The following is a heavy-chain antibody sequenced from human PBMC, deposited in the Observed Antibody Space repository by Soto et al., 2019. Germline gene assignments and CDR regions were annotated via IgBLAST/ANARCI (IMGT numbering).Heavy chain of an antibody. CDR2: MNPNSGNT. D-gene: IGHD3-16*01. J-gene: IGHJ4*02. CDR1: GYTFTSYD. CDR3: GRAPGDLVYYFDY. Sequence: GASVKVSCKASGYTFTSYDINWVRQATGQGLEWMGWMNPNSGNTGYAQKFQGRVTMTRNTSISTAYMELSSLRSEDTAVYYCGRAPGDLVYYFDYWGQGTLVTVSS. V-gene: IGHV1-8*01.